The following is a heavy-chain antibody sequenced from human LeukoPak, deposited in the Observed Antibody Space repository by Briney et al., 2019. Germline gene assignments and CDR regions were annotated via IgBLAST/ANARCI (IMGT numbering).Heavy chain of an antibody. J-gene: IGHJ4*02. Sequence: GGSLRLSCAASGFTFKNYAMSWVRQAPGKGLVWVSRINSDGSSTSYADSVKGRFTISRDNAKNTLYLQMNSLRAEDTAVYYCARSGAYGDYGYWGQGTLVTVSS. CDR2: INSDGSST. CDR3: ARSGAYGDYGY. V-gene: IGHV3-74*01. D-gene: IGHD4-17*01. CDR1: GFTFKNYA.